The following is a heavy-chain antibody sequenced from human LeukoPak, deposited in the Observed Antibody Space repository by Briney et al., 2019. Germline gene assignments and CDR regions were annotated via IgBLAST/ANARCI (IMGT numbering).Heavy chain of an antibody. CDR1: GGSISSYY. Sequence: SETLSLTCTVSGGSISSYYWSWIRQPPGKGLEWIGYIYYSGSTNYNPSLKSRVTISVDTSKNQFSLKLSSVTAADTAVYYCARAGGYYYDSSGYYYDWFDPWGQGTLVTVSS. J-gene: IGHJ5*02. V-gene: IGHV4-59*08. CDR2: IYYSGST. D-gene: IGHD3-22*01. CDR3: ARAGGYYYDSSGYYYDWFDP.